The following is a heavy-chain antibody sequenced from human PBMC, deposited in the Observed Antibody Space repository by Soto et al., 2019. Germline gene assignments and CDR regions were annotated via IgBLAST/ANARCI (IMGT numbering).Heavy chain of an antibody. D-gene: IGHD5-18*01. J-gene: IGHJ4*02. CDR2: ISGNGGST. Sequence: EVQMVESGGGLVQPGGSLRLSCAASGFTFSSYAMHWVRQAPGKGLEYVSAISGNGGSTYYANSVKGRFTISRDTYKNTIYLQVGRLRAEEMAVYYCARRGYGLYFDYWGQGTLVTVSS. CDR3: ARRGYGLYFDY. CDR1: GFTFSSYA. V-gene: IGHV3-64*01.